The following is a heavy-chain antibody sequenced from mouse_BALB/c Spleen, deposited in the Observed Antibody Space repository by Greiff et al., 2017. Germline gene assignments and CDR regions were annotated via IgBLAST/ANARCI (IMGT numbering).Heavy chain of an antibody. J-gene: IGHJ3*01. CDR2: ISSGGSYT. CDR3: TRDGNYGWFAY. V-gene: IGHV5-6-4*01. D-gene: IGHD2-1*01. CDR1: GFTFSSYT. Sequence: VKLVESGGGLVKPGGSLKLSCAASGFTFSSYTMSWVRQTPEKRLEWVATISSGGSYTYYPDSVKGRFTISRDNAKNTLYLQMSSLKSEDTAMYYCTRDGNYGWFAYWGQGTLVTVSA.